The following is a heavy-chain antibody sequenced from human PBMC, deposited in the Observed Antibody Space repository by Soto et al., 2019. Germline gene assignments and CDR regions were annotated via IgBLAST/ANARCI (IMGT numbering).Heavy chain of an antibody. V-gene: IGHV4-59*01. CDR3: AREVNESISWFRP. CDR1: GGSIRNYY. D-gene: IGHD2-21*01. Sequence: SETLSLTCTLSGGSIRNYYWSWIRQPPGKGLEWIGNIYYNGKSNYNPSLKSRVTISVDTLKNQFSLKMTSVTAADTAVYYCAREVNESISWFRPWGKGTLVTVSS. J-gene: IGHJ5*02. CDR2: IYYNGKS.